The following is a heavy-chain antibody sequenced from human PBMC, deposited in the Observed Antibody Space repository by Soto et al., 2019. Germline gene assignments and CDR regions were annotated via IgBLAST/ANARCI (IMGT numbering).Heavy chain of an antibody. V-gene: IGHV3-23*01. CDR3: AKSTSPPEHIAVAGEFDY. Sequence: EVQLLESGGGLVQPGGSLRLSCAASGFTFSSYAMSWVRQAPGKGLEWVSAISGSGGSTYYADSVKGRFTISRDNSKNTLYLQMNSLRAEDTAVYYCAKSTSPPEHIAVAGEFDYWGQGTLVTVSS. D-gene: IGHD6-19*01. CDR2: ISGSGGST. CDR1: GFTFSSYA. J-gene: IGHJ4*02.